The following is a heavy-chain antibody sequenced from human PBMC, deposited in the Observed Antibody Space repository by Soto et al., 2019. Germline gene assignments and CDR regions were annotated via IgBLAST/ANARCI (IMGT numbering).Heavy chain of an antibody. J-gene: IGHJ4*02. D-gene: IGHD6-19*01. CDR2: INPSGGST. Sequence: QVQLVQSGAEVKKPGASVKVSCKASGYTFTSYYMHWVRQAPGQGLEWMGIINPSGGSTSYAQKYRGRVTITRDTATSTVYMELSSLRSEDTAVYYCARAVIAVAHYYWGQGTLVTVSS. CDR1: GYTFTSYY. V-gene: IGHV1-46*03. CDR3: ARAVIAVAHYY.